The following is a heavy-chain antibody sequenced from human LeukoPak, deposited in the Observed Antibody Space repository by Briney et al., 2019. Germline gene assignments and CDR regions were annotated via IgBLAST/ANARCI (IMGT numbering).Heavy chain of an antibody. V-gene: IGHV4-59*08. D-gene: IGHD3-16*01. Sequence: PSETLSLTCTVSGGSTSSDYWSWIRQSPGKGLEWVGYVYNSGDTGKNPSLKSRVTILLDTSKNQCSLKLTSVSAADTAVYYCARLRLGAYFDLWGRGTLVTVSS. J-gene: IGHJ2*01. CDR1: GGSTSSDY. CDR2: VYNSGDT. CDR3: ARLRLGAYFDL.